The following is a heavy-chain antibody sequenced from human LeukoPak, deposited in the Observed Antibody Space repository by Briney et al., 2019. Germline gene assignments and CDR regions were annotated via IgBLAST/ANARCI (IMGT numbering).Heavy chain of an antibody. CDR3: ARVVLSYDFWSGPEIVAVDY. J-gene: IGHJ4*02. CDR1: GGSISSGGYY. Sequence: SQTLSLTCTVSGGSISSGGYYWSWIRQHPGKGLEWIGYIYYSGSTYYNPSLKSRVTISADTSKNQFSLKLSSVTAVDTAVYYCARVVLSYDFWSGPEIVAVDYWGQGTLVTVSS. V-gene: IGHV4-31*03. CDR2: IYYSGST. D-gene: IGHD3-3*01.